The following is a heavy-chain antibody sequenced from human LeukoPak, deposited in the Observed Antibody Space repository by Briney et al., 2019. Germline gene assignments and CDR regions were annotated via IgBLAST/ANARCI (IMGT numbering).Heavy chain of an antibody. CDR2: FDPEDGET. Sequence: ASVKVSCKVSGYTLTELSMHWVRQAPGKGLEWMGGFDPEDGETIYAQKFQGRVTMTEDTSTDTAYMELSSLRSEDTAVYYCATPPRGSWLQSPYLDYWGQGTLVTVSS. V-gene: IGHV1-24*01. CDR3: ATPPRGSWLQSPYLDY. CDR1: GYTLTELS. D-gene: IGHD5-24*01. J-gene: IGHJ4*02.